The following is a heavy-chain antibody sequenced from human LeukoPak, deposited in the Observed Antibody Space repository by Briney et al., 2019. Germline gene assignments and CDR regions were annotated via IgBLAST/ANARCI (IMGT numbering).Heavy chain of an antibody. CDR1: GFTFSDHY. J-gene: IGHJ4*02. Sequence: GGSLRLSCAASGFTFSDHYMDWVRQAPGKGLEWVGRTRNKANSYTTEYAASVKGRFTTSRDDSKNSLYLQMNSLKTEDTAVYYCSRVSVVSDYWGQGTLVTVSS. CDR2: TRNKANSYTT. D-gene: IGHD3-22*01. CDR3: SRVSVVSDY. V-gene: IGHV3-72*01.